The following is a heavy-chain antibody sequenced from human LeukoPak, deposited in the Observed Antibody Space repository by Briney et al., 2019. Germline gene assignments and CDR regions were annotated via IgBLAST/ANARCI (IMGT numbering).Heavy chain of an antibody. D-gene: IGHD3-10*01. V-gene: IGHV4-31*03. CDR3: ARALDYYYGSGSYQRYFDY. Sequence: SETLSLTCTVSGGSISSGGYYWSWIRQHPGKGLEWIGYIYYSGSTYYNPSLKSRVTISVDTSKNQFSLKLSSMTAADTAVYYCARALDYYYGSGSYQRYFDYWGQGTLVTVSS. CDR1: GGSISSGGYY. CDR2: IYYSGST. J-gene: IGHJ4*02.